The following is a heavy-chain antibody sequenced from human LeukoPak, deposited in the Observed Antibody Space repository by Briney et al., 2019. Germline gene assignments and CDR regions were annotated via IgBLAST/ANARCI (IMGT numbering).Heavy chain of an antibody. CDR1: GYTFTSYG. J-gene: IGHJ6*03. CDR3: ARAYNWNDGYYYYYMDV. D-gene: IGHD1-1*01. CDR2: ISAYNGNT. V-gene: IGHV1-18*01. Sequence: ASVKVSCKASGYTFTSYGISRVRQAPGQGLEWMGWISAYNGNTNYAQKLQGRVTMTTDTSTSTAYMELRSLRSDDTAVYYCARAYNWNDGYYYYYMDVWGKGTTVTISS.